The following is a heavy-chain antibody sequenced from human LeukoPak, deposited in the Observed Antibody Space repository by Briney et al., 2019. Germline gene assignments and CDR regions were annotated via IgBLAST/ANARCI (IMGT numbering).Heavy chain of an antibody. D-gene: IGHD3/OR15-3a*01. CDR1: GITLSNYG. CDR3: AKRGVVVRVFLVGFHKEVYYFES. V-gene: IGHV3-23*01. CDR2: ISDSGGRT. Sequence: PGASLRLSCAVSGITLSNYGMSWVRQAPGKGLEWVAGISDSGGRTNYADSVKGRFTISRDSPKNTLYLQMNSLRAEDTAVYFCAKRGVVVRVFLVGFHKEVYYFESWGQGALVSVSS. J-gene: IGHJ4*02.